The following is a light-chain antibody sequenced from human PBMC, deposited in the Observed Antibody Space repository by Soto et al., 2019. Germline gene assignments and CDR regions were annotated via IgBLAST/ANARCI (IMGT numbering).Light chain of an antibody. Sequence: TQSPDVLSLSPGQTATLSCRAGESVSSSYLAWYQQKPGQAPRLLIYGASTRATGIPARFSGSGSGTEFTLTISSLQSEDFAVYYCQQYNKWPPWTFGQGTKVDI. J-gene: IGKJ1*01. V-gene: IGKV3-15*01. CDR1: ESVSSSY. CDR2: GAS. CDR3: QQYNKWPPWT.